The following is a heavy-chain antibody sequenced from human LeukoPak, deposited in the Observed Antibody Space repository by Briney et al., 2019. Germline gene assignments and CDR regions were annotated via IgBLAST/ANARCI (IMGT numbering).Heavy chain of an antibody. CDR2: INPNSGGT. D-gene: IGHD6-19*01. J-gene: IGHJ5*02. CDR3: ARATLQWLVLGGFDP. V-gene: IGHV1-2*02. Sequence: ASVKVSCKASGYTFTGYYMHWVRQAPGQGLEWMGWINPNSGGTNYAQKLQGRVTMTRDTSISTAYMELSRLRSDDTAVYYCARATLQWLVLGGFDPWGQGTLVTVSS. CDR1: GYTFTGYY.